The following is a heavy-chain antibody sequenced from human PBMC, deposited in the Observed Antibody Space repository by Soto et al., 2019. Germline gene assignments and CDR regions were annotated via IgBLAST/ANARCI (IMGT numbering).Heavy chain of an antibody. CDR1: GGTFSSYT. CDR3: ARGPATDYGDSRYEYVQQ. V-gene: IGHV1-69*02. D-gene: IGHD4-17*01. Sequence: QVQLVQSGAEVKKPGSSVKVSCKASGGTFSSYTISWVRQAPGQGLEWMGRIIPILGIANYEQKFQGRVTITADKSTSTAYMELSSLRAEDTAVYYCARGPATDYGDSRYEYVQQWGQGTLVTVSS. J-gene: IGHJ1*01. CDR2: IIPILGIA.